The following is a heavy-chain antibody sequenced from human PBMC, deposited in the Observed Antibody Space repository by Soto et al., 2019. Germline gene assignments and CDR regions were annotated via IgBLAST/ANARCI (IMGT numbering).Heavy chain of an antibody. CDR3: ARRERYYGSPGWFDP. J-gene: IGHJ5*02. D-gene: IGHD3-16*01. Sequence: SETLSLTCTVSGGSINDFAYYWGWIRQAPGKGLEWIGTVYHNENTYYNPSLKSRITISADTAKNQFSLNLRSVTAADTAIYFCARRERYYGSPGWFDPWGQGTLVTVSS. CDR2: VYHNENT. CDR1: GGSINDFAYY. V-gene: IGHV4-39*01.